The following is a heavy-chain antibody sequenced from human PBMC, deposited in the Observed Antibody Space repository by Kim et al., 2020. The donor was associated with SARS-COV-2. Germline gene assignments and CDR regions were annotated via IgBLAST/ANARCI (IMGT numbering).Heavy chain of an antibody. CDR1: GYTFTSYD. CDR2: MNPNSGNT. J-gene: IGHJ6*02. Sequence: ASVKVSCKASGYTFTSYDINWVRQATGQGLEWMGWMNPNSGNTGYAQKFQGRVTMTRNTSISTAYMELSSLRSEDTAVYYCARRGYDRYYYYYYGMDVWGQGTTVTVSS. V-gene: IGHV1-8*01. CDR3: ARRGYDRYYYYYYGMDV. D-gene: IGHD5-12*01.